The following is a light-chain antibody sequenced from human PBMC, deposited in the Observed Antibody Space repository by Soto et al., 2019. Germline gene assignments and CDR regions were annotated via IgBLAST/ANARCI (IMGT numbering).Light chain of an antibody. V-gene: IGKV1-27*01. CDR2: AAS. J-gene: IGKJ3*01. CDR3: QKYNSARQA. CDR1: HGSSNY. Sequence: DIQMTQSPSSLSASVGDRVTITCRASHGSSNYLAWYQQKPGKVPKLLIYAASTLQSGVPSRFSGSGSGTDFTLTISSLLPEDVATYYCQKYNSARQAFGPGTKVDIK.